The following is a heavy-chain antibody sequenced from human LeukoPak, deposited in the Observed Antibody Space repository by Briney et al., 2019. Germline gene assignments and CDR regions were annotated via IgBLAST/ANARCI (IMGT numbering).Heavy chain of an antibody. Sequence: SETLSLTCSVSGYSISSGYYWGWIRQPPGKGLEWIGTIRHSGTTYYNPSLKSRVAISIDSSKNQFSLKLSSVTAADTAMYYCARGGPRLYYYYMDVWGKGTTVTISS. J-gene: IGHJ6*03. V-gene: IGHV4-38-2*02. CDR3: ARGGPRLYYYYMDV. CDR1: GYSISSGYY. D-gene: IGHD3-22*01. CDR2: IRHSGTT.